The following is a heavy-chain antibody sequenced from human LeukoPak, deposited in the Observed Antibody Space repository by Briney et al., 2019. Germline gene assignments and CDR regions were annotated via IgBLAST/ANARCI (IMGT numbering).Heavy chain of an antibody. D-gene: IGHD3-3*01. V-gene: IGHV1-2*02. CDR2: INPNSGGT. Sequence: ASVKVSCKASGYTFTGFYMHWVRQAPGQGLEWMGWINPNSGGTNYAQKFQGRVTMTRDTSISTAYMELSRLRSDDTAVYYCAREGTGFLECFGWFDPWGQGTLVTVSS. CDR3: AREGTGFLECFGWFDP. CDR1: GYTFTGFY. J-gene: IGHJ5*02.